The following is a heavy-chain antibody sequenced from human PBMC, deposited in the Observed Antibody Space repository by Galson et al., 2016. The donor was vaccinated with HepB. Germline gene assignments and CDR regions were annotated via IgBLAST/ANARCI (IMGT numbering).Heavy chain of an antibody. Sequence: SETLSLTCTVSGGSISSGFNWGWIRAAPGKGLEWIGSMHHSGNTFCNPSVRSRVTISIDMSKNQFSLNLTSVTAADTAVYYCAREHWGHTIPDFWGQGTLVTVSS. D-gene: IGHD3-3*01. J-gene: IGHJ4*02. CDR2: MHHSGNT. CDR1: GGSISSGFN. CDR3: AREHWGHTIPDF. V-gene: IGHV4-38-2*02.